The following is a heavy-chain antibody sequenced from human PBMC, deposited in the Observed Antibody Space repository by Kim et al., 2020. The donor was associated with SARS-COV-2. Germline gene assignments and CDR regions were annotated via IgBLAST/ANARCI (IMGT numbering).Heavy chain of an antibody. CDR2: T. Sequence: TNYKPSLKGRVTMSVDTSRNQFSLKLSFVTAADTALYYCARGIGYWNFDYWGQGTLVTVSS. J-gene: IGHJ4*02. D-gene: IGHD1-1*01. CDR3: ARGIGYWNFDY. V-gene: IGHV4-4*07.